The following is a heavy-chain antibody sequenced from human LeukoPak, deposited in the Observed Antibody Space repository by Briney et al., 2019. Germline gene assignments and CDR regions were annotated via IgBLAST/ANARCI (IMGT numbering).Heavy chain of an antibody. Sequence: SETLSLTCTVSGDSISSQYWSWIRQPPGRGLEWIGYISYSGNTKYNPSLRSRVTISADTSKNQFSLKLNSMTAADTSVYYCARLRFLEWLFPWFDPWGQGTLVTVSS. CDR1: GDSISSQY. CDR2: ISYSGNT. D-gene: IGHD3-3*01. J-gene: IGHJ5*02. V-gene: IGHV4-59*08. CDR3: ARLRFLEWLFPWFDP.